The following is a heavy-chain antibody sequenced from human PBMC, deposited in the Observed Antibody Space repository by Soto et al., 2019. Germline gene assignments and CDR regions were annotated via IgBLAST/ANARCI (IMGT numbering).Heavy chain of an antibody. CDR2: IKQDGSEK. CDR3: ARAVLWFGELYDR. D-gene: IGHD3-10*01. V-gene: IGHV3-7*01. Sequence: LRLSCGASGFTFSSYWMSWVRQAPGKGLEWVANIKQDGSEKYYVDSVKGRFTISRDNAKNSLYLQMNSLRAEDTAVYYCARAVLWFGELYDRWGQGTLVTVSS. J-gene: IGHJ4*02. CDR1: GFTFSSYW.